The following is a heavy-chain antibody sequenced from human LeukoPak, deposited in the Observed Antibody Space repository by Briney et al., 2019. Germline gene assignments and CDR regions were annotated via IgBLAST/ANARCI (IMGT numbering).Heavy chain of an antibody. CDR3: ARGEGYFDY. Sequence: EASVTVSFTASGYTFTSYYMHWVRQAPGQGLEWMGVINPSGGSTSYAQKFQGRVTMTRDTTTSTVYMELSSLRSEDTAVYYCARGEGYFDYWGQGTLVTVSS. V-gene: IGHV1-46*01. CDR1: GYTFTSYY. J-gene: IGHJ4*02. CDR2: INPSGGST.